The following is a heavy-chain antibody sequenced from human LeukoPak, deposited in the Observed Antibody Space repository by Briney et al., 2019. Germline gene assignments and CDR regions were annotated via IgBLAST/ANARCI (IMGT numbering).Heavy chain of an antibody. CDR3: ARGSCGYGDCYRALNI. CDR1: GFTFNNYD. Sequence: GGSLRLSCAASGFTFNNYDMHWVRQTTGGGLEWVSSIHTAGDTHYSGFAKGRFIISRENVKNSLYLQMNSLRAEDTAVYYCARGSCGYGDCYRALNIWGQGTIVTVSS. V-gene: IGHV3-13*01. D-gene: IGHD2-21*02. CDR2: IHTAGDT. J-gene: IGHJ3*02.